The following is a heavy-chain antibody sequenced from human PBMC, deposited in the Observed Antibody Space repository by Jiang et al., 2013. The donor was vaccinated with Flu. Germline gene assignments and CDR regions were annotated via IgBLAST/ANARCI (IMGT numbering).Heavy chain of an antibody. CDR1: GFIFSSYG. D-gene: IGHD3-9*01. CDR2: ISNSVGGT. V-gene: IGHV3-23*01. J-gene: IGHJ3*02. Sequence: GGLVQPGGSLGLSCAASGFIFSSYGMSWVRQAPGKGLEWVSSISNSVGGTYYADSVKGRFTTSRDNSKNTLSLQMNSLRAEDAAVYYCAKLRYFDWLPKDAFEIWGQGTMVTVSS. CDR3: AKLRYFDWLPKDAFEI.